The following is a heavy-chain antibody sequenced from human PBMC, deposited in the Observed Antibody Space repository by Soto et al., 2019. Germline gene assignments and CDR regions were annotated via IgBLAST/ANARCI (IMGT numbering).Heavy chain of an antibody. Sequence: QVQLVESGGGVVQPGRSMRLSCAASGFTFSRYGIHWVRQAPGKGLEWVALISYDGSNTWYAESVKGRFTISRDNSKNTLYLQMNSLRVEETAVYYCAKEGEGLYYYDSSGPKSWFDPWGQGTLVTVSS. CDR1: GFTFSRYG. J-gene: IGHJ5*02. V-gene: IGHV3-30*18. CDR2: ISYDGSNT. D-gene: IGHD3-22*01. CDR3: AKEGEGLYYYDSSGPKSWFDP.